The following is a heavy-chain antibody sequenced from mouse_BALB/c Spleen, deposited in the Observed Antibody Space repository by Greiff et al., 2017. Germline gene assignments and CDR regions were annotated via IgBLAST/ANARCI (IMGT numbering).Heavy chain of an antibody. D-gene: IGHD1-1*01. CDR2: IWSGGST. J-gene: IGHJ4*01. CDR1: GFSLTSYG. CDR3: ARILHPYAMDY. V-gene: IGHV2-2*02. Sequence: VQLQESGPGLVQPSQSLSITCTVSGFSLTSYGVHWVRQSPGKGLEWLGVIWSGGSTDYNAAFISRLSISKDNSKSQVFFKMNSLQANDTAIYYCARILHPYAMDYWGQGTSVTVSS.